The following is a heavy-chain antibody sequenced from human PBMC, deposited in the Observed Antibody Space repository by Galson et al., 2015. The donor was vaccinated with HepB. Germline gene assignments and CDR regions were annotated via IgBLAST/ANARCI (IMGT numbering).Heavy chain of an antibody. CDR3: ARVYDFWSGSSYYGMDV. D-gene: IGHD3-3*01. V-gene: IGHV1-46*01. J-gene: IGHJ6*02. CDR1: GYTFISYY. CDR2: INPSRGDT. Sequence: SVKVSCKASGYTFISYYMHWVRQAPGQGLEWMGIINPSRGDTTYAQKFQGRVTMTGDTSTSTVYMELSSLRSEDTAVYYCARVYDFWSGSSYYGMDVWGQGTTVSVSS.